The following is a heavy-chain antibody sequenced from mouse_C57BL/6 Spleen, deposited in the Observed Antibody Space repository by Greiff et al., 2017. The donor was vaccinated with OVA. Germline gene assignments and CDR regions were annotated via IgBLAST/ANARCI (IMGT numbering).Heavy chain of an antibody. CDR3: ARFSNCLRYFDV. D-gene: IGHD2-5*01. CDR2: IYPGDGDT. V-gene: IGHV1-80*01. Sequence: QVQLQQSGAELVKPGASVKISCKASGYAFSSYWMNWVKQRPGKGLEWIGQIYPGDGDTNYNGKFKGKATLTADKSSSTAYMQLSSLTSEDSAVYFCARFSNCLRYFDVWGTGTTVTVSS. J-gene: IGHJ1*03. CDR1: GYAFSSYW.